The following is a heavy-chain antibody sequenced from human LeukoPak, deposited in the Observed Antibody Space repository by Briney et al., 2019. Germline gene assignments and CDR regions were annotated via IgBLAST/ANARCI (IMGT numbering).Heavy chain of an antibody. CDR1: GFTFSSYA. Sequence: GGSLRLSCAASGFTFSSYAMCWVRQAPEKGLEWVSAISETSRKTYYADPVKGRFTISRDNSKNTLYLQMNDLRDEDTAVYYCVQEARRDGYKLAPVAEHWGQGTLVTVSS. CDR3: VQEARRDGYKLAPVAEH. CDR2: ISETSRKT. V-gene: IGHV3-23*01. D-gene: IGHD5-24*01. J-gene: IGHJ1*01.